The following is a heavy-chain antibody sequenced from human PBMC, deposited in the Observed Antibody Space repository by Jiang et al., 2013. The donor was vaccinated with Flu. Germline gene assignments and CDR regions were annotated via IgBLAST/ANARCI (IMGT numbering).Heavy chain of an antibody. CDR3: ARDRACGGACYYFDS. D-gene: IGHD2-21*02. Sequence: GAEVKKPGASVKVSCKASGNTFTNYYMHWVRQAPGQGLEWMGMINPTGGYTTYAQKFQGRVTMTRDTSTSTVYMELSSLTSEDTAVYYCARDRACGGACYYFDSWGQGTLVTISS. V-gene: IGHV1-46*01. CDR2: INPTGGYT. J-gene: IGHJ4*02. CDR1: GNTFTNYY.